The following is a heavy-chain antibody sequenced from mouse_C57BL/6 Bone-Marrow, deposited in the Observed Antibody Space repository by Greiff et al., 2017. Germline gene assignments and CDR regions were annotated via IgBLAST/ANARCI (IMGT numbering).Heavy chain of an antibody. Sequence: QVQLQQSGAELVRPGASVTLSCKASGYTFTDYEMHWVKQTPVHGLEWIGAIDPETGGTAYNQKFKGKAILTADKSSSTADMELRSLTSEDSAVYYCTRETFYYGKDYWGQGTTLTVSS. D-gene: IGHD2-1*01. CDR2: IDPETGGT. CDR1: GYTFTDYE. V-gene: IGHV1-15*01. CDR3: TRETFYYGKDY. J-gene: IGHJ2*01.